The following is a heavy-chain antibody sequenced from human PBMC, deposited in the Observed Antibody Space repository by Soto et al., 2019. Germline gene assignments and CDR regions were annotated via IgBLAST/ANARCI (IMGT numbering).Heavy chain of an antibody. Sequence: EVQLLESGGGLVQPGGSLRLSCAASGFTFSNYAMNWVRQAPGKGLEWVSGVSGNGGTTYYADSVKGRFTISRDNSKNPLYLQMNSLRAEDTAVYYCAKFSTPGIAVASSYWCFDLWGRGTLVTVSS. CDR3: AKFSTPGIAVASSYWCFDL. V-gene: IGHV3-23*01. D-gene: IGHD6-19*01. J-gene: IGHJ2*01. CDR1: GFTFSNYA. CDR2: VSGNGGTT.